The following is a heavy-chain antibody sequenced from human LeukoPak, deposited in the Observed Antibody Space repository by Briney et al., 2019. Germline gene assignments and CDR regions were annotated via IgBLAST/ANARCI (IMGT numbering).Heavy chain of an antibody. Sequence: PGGSLRLSCAASGFTFSNYGMHWVRQAPGKGLESVALIWYDGNNKYYADSVKGRFTVSRGNSKNTLYLQMNSLRAEDTAVYYCARDLAAGEHFYFDLWGRGALVTVSS. J-gene: IGHJ2*01. D-gene: IGHD7-27*01. CDR1: GFTFSNYG. V-gene: IGHV3-33*01. CDR2: IWYDGNNK. CDR3: ARDLAAGEHFYFDL.